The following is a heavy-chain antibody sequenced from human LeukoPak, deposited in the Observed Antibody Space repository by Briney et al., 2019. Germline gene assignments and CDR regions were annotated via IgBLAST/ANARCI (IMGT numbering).Heavy chain of an antibody. CDR2: ISIGGDTT. CDR1: GFTFSSHG. J-gene: IGHJ4*02. D-gene: IGHD4-17*01. CDR3: AKEIRPNDC. Sequence: GGSLRLSCAASGFTFSSHGMCWVRQAPGRGLEWVSSISIGGDTTYSDSVKGRFTISGDISKNTLYLQLDSLRAEDTAIYYCAKEIRPNDCWGQGTLVTVSS. V-gene: IGHV3-23*01.